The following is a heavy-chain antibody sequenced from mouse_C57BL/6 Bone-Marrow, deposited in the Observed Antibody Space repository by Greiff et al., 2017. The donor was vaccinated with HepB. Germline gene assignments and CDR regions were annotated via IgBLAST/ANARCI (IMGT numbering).Heavy chain of an antibody. CDR3: ARHYGGEVWFAY. Sequence: EVQLVESGGDLVQPGESLKLSCESNEYAFPSHDMSWVRKTPEKRLEWVAAINSDGGSTYYPDNMERRFIISRDNTKKTLYLQMSRLRSEDAALYYCARHYGGEVWFAYWGKGTLVTVSA. CDR1: EYAFPSHD. J-gene: IGHJ3*01. CDR2: INSDGGST. V-gene: IGHV5-2*01. D-gene: IGHD1-2*01.